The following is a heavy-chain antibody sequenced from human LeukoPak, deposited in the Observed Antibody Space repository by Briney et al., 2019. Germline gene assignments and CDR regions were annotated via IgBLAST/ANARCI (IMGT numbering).Heavy chain of an antibody. CDR1: GGTFSSYA. CDR2: IIPIFGTA. V-gene: IGHV1-69*06. Sequence: SVKVSCKASGGTFSSYAISWVRQAPGQGLEWMGGIIPIFGTANYAQKFQGRVTITADKSTSTAYMELSSLRSEYTAVYYCARDNGWQYCSGGSCYLLDYWGQGTLVTVSS. D-gene: IGHD2-15*01. J-gene: IGHJ4*02. CDR3: ARDNGWQYCSGGSCYLLDY.